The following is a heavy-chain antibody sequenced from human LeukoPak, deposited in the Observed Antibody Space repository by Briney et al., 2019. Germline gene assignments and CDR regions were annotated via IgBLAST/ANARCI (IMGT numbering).Heavy chain of an antibody. CDR1: GFTFSYYG. D-gene: IGHD6-13*01. V-gene: IGHV3-30*03. CDR3: ARDRGAAALDY. J-gene: IGHJ4*02. Sequence: GRSLRLSCAASGFTFSYYGLHWVRQGPGKGLEWVAVISYDGSNKYYADSVKGRFTISRDNSNNTLYLQMNSLRAEDTAVYYCARDRGAAALDYWGQGTLVTVSS. CDR2: ISYDGSNK.